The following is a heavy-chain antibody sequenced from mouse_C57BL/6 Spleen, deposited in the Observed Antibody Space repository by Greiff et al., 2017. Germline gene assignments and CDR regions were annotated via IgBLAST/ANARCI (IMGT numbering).Heavy chain of an antibody. CDR3: TRYYYGSSYAFGY. V-gene: IGHV1-5*01. Sequence: VQLQQSGTVLARPGASVKMSCKTSGYTFTSYWMHWVKQRPGQGLEWIGAIYPGNSDTSYNQKFKGKAKLTAVTSASTAYMELSSLTNEDSAVYYCTRYYYGSSYAFGYWGQGTTLTVAS. J-gene: IGHJ2*01. CDR1: GYTFTSYW. D-gene: IGHD1-1*01. CDR2: IYPGNSDT.